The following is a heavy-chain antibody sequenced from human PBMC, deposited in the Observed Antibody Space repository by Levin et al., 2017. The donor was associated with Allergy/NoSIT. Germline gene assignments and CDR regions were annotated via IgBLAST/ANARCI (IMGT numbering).Heavy chain of an antibody. V-gene: IGHV3-74*01. CDR2: INSDGTET. D-gene: IGHD3-10*01. J-gene: IGHJ4*02. CDR3: ARDFDFPSAL. Sequence: GLVWVSRINSDGTETYYADSVRGRFSISRDNAKNTLYLEMNSLRAEDAAVYYCARDFDFPSALWGQRTLVTVSS.